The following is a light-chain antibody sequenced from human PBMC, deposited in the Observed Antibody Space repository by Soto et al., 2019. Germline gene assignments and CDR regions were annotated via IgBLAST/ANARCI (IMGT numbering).Light chain of an antibody. CDR2: YAS. J-gene: IGKJ2*01. V-gene: IGKV3-15*01. Sequence: EIMMTQSPAILSVSPGERATLSCRASQSVSNNLAWYQQKPGQVPRLLIYYASTRATGVPTRFSGSGSGTDFTLTISSLQSEDFAVYYCQQYGRSPNTFGQGTKLEI. CDR3: QQYGRSPNT. CDR1: QSVSNN.